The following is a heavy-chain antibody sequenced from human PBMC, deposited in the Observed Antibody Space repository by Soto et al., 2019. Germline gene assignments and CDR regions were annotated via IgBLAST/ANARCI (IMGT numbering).Heavy chain of an antibody. J-gene: IGHJ6*02. D-gene: IGHD4-17*01. Sequence: GASVKVSCKAAGGTFSSYAISSVRQAPGQGLEWMGGIIPIFGTANYAQKFQGRVTITADESTSTAYMELSSLRSEDTAVYYCATTVTSYYYYGMDVWGQGTTVTVSS. CDR3: ATTVTSYYYYGMDV. CDR2: IIPIFGTA. V-gene: IGHV1-69*13. CDR1: GGTFSSYA.